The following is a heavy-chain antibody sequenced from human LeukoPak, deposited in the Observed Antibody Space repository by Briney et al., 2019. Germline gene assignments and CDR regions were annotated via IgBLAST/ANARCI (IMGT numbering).Heavy chain of an antibody. J-gene: IGHJ4*02. CDR1: GFTFSSYA. D-gene: IGHD6-13*01. V-gene: IGHV3-23*01. CDR2: ISGSGGST. Sequence: GGSLRLSCAASGFTFSSYAMSWVRQAPGKGLEWVSAISGSGGSTYYADSVKGRFTISRDNSKNTLYLQMNSLRAEDTAVYYCAKDVSSSWSSGLFDYWGQGTLVTVSS. CDR3: AKDVSSSWSSGLFDY.